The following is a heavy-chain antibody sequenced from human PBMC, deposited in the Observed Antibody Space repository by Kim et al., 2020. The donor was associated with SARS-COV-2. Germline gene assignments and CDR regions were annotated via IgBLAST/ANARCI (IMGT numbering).Heavy chain of an antibody. J-gene: IGHJ6*02. D-gene: IGHD6-13*01. V-gene: IGHV3-23*01. CDR2: ISGSGGSI. Sequence: GGSLRLSCAASGFTFSSYAMSWVRQAPGKGLEWVSAISGSGGSIYYADSVKGRFTISRDNSKNSLYLQMNSLRAEDTAVYYCAKALYACSSSEYGMDVWSRLTITTDNTTKKLLLQMNSRMGEEAAALYCATAVDGYSSCSDGVDVWGQGTTVTVSS. CDR1: GFTFSSYA. CDR3: AKALYACSSSEYGMDVWSRLTITTDNTTKKLLLQMNSRMGEEAAALYCATAVDGYSSCSDGVDV.